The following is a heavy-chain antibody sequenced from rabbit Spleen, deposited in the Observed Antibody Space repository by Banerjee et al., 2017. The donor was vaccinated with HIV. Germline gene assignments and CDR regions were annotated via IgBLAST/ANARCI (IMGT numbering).Heavy chain of an antibody. D-gene: IGHD1-1*01. CDR3: EREDSSSVAYNL. J-gene: IGHJ4*01. CDR2: IYGGSSGIT. V-gene: IGHV1S40*01. CDR1: GFSLNDNYE. Sequence: QSLEESGGDLVKPGACLTLTCKASGFSLNDNYEMCWVRQAPGKGLEWTACIYGGSSGITYYAGWAKGRISISKSSSTTVTLQMTSLTAADTATYFCEREDSSSVAYNLWGQGTLVTVS.